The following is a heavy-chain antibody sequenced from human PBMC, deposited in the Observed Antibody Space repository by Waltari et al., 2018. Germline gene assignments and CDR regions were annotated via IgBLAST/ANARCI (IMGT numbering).Heavy chain of an antibody. Sequence: QVQLVQSGADMKKPGASVKVSCKASGFKFGIHTISWLRQAPGQGLEWMGVIIPIGDIKYYVDRFQGRLTITADTSTNTTYMDLKSLTYEDTAVYYCARSAWSANFDLWGQGVLVTVSS. CDR1: GFKFGIHT. CDR3: ARSAWSANFDL. CDR2: IIPIGDIK. V-gene: IGHV1-69*10. D-gene: IGHD3-3*01. J-gene: IGHJ4*02.